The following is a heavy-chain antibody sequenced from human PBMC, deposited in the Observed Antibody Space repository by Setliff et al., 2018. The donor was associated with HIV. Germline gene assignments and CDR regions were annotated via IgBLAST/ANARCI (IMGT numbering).Heavy chain of an antibody. V-gene: IGHV3-21*01. D-gene: IGHD3-9*01. CDR2: ISSGGNYI. J-gene: IGHJ4*02. CDR3: ARDPGMQLRYAFDF. CDR1: GFTFSNYN. Sequence: GGSLRLSCAASGFTFSNYNMNWVRQAPGEGLEWVSSISSGGNYIYYRDSMEGRFTISRDNARNSLFLQMNGLRAEDTAVYYCARDPGMQLRYAFDFWGQGTPVTVSS.